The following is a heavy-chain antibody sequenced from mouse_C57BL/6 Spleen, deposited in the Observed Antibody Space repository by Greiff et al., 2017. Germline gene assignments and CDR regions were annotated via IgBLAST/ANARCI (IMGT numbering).Heavy chain of an antibody. Sequence: QVQLQQSGAELVKPGASVKMSCKASGYTFTSYWITWVKQRPGQGLEWIGDIYPGSGSTNYNEKFKSKATLTVDTSSSTAYMQLSSLTSEDSAVYYCARGTGTFNWYFDVWGTGTTVTVSS. CDR2: IYPGSGST. V-gene: IGHV1-55*01. CDR3: ARGTGTFNWYFDV. D-gene: IGHD4-1*01. CDR1: GYTFTSYW. J-gene: IGHJ1*03.